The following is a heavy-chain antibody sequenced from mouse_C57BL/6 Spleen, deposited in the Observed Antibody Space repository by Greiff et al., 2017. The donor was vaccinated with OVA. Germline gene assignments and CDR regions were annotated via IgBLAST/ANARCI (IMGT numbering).Heavy chain of an antibody. D-gene: IGHD1-1*01. V-gene: IGHV1-52*01. CDR1: GYTFTSYW. Sequence: QVQLQQPGAELVRPWSSVKLSCKASGYTFTSYWMHWVKQRPIQGLEWIGNIDPSDSETHYNQKFKDKATLTVDKSSSTAYMQLSSLTSEDSDVYYCARDREGSSYLYAMDYWGQGTSVTVSS. CDR2: IDPSDSET. CDR3: ARDREGSSYLYAMDY. J-gene: IGHJ4*01.